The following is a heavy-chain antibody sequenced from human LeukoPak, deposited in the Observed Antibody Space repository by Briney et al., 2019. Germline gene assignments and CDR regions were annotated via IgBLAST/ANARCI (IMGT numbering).Heavy chain of an antibody. CDR3: ARDLITGKSYYGMDV. CDR1: GYTFTGYY. Sequence: GASVKVSCKASGYTFTGYYMHWVRQAPGQGLEWMGRIIPILGIANYAQKFQGRVTITADKSTSTAYMELSSLRSEDTAVYYCARDLITGKSYYGMDVWGQGTTVTVSS. D-gene: IGHD1-20*01. J-gene: IGHJ6*02. V-gene: IGHV1-69*04. CDR2: IIPILGIA.